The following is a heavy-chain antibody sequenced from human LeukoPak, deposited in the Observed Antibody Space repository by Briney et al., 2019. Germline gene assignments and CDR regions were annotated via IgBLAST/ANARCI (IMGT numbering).Heavy chain of an antibody. CDR2: INPNSGGT. Sequence: GASVKVSCKASGYTFTGYYMYWVRRAPGQGLEWMGWINPNSGGTDYAQRFQGRVTMTRDTSISTAYIELNRLRSDDTAVYYCARGYCSGGRCSGAWFDPWGQGTLVTVSS. CDR3: ARGYCSGGRCSGAWFDP. V-gene: IGHV1-2*02. J-gene: IGHJ5*02. D-gene: IGHD2-15*01. CDR1: GYTFTGYY.